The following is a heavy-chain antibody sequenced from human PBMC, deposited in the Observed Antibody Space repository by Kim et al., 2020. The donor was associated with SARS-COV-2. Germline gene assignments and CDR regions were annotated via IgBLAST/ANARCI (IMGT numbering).Heavy chain of an antibody. CDR2: IYYSGST. CDR3: ARGLTYYDFWSGYIGYMDV. V-gene: IGHV4-59*01. D-gene: IGHD3-3*01. Sequence: SETLSLTCTVSGGSISSYYWSWIRQPPGKGLEWIGYIYYSGSTNYNPSRKSRVTISVDTSKNQFSLKLSSVTAADTAGYYCARGLTYYDFWSGYIGYMDVWGKGTTVTVSS. CDR1: GGSISSYY. J-gene: IGHJ6*03.